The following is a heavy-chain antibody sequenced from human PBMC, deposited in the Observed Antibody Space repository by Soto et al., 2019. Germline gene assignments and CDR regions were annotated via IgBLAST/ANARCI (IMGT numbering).Heavy chain of an antibody. J-gene: IGHJ6*02. CDR1: GYTFTSYA. V-gene: IGHV1-3*01. CDR2: INAGNGNT. D-gene: IGHD2-2*03. CDR3: AADWRLLVIEGTYYYYGVDV. Sequence: ASVKVSCKASGYTFTSYAMHWVRQAPGQRLEWMGWINAGNGNTKYSQKFQGRVTITRDTSASIAYMELSSLRSEDTAVYYCAADWRLLVIEGTYYYYGVDVWGQGTKVTVSS.